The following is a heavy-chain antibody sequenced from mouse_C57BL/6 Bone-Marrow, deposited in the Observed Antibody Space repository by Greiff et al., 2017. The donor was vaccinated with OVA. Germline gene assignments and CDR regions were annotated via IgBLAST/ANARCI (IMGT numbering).Heavy chain of an antibody. CDR3: ARPPLRIYYGNPWYFDV. CDR2: INPDSSTI. J-gene: IGHJ1*03. V-gene: IGHV4-1*01. CDR1: GVDFSRYW. Sequence: CTASGVDFSRYWMSWVRRAPGKGLEWIGEINPDSSTINYAPSLKDKFIISRDNAKNTLYLQMSKVRSEDTALYYCARPPLRIYYGNPWYFDVWGTGTTVTVSS. D-gene: IGHD2-1*01.